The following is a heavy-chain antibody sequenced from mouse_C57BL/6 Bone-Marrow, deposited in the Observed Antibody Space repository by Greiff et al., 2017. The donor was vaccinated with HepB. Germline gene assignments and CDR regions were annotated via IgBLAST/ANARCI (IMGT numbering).Heavy chain of an antibody. CDR3: SRRIYSTNLYYFDY. Sequence: QVQLQQPGAELVKPGASVKLSCKASGYTFTSYWMQWVKQRPGQGLEWIGEIDPSDSYTNYHQKFKGKATLTVDTTSSTAYVQFSSRTSEESAVYYCSRRIYSTNLYYFDYWGQGTTLTVSS. CDR1: GYTFTSYW. D-gene: IGHD2-1*01. CDR2: IDPSDSYT. J-gene: IGHJ2*01. V-gene: IGHV1-50*01.